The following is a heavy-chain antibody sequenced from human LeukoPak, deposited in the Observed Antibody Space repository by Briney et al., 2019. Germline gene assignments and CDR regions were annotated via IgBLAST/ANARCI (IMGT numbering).Heavy chain of an antibody. J-gene: IGHJ4*02. D-gene: IGHD3-22*01. Sequence: GGSLRLSCAASGFTFSSYAMSWVRQAPGKGLEWVSAISDSGGSTDYADSVKGRFTISRDNSKDTLYLQMNSLRAEDTAVYYCAKGGYYRDFDYWGQGTLVTVSS. V-gene: IGHV3-23*01. CDR1: GFTFSSYA. CDR3: AKGGYYRDFDY. CDR2: ISDSGGST.